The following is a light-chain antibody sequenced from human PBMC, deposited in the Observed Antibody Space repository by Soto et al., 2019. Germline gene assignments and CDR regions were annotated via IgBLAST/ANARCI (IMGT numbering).Light chain of an antibody. CDR2: KAS. CDR1: ENIGAW. Sequence: DIQMTQSPSTLSASVGDRVTITCRASENIGAWLAWYQQKPGKAPKLLIYKASSLESGVPSRFSGGGSGTEFTLTISSLQPDDLATYSCQQYHIYSWTFGQGTKVEIK. J-gene: IGKJ1*01. CDR3: QQYHIYSWT. V-gene: IGKV1-5*03.